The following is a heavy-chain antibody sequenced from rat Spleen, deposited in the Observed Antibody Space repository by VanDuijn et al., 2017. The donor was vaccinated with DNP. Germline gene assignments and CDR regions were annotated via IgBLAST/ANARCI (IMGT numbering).Heavy chain of an antibody. CDR3: ARWLPGYKNYFDY. D-gene: IGHD1-4*01. CDR1: GYSITSNY. CDR2: ISYSGST. J-gene: IGHJ2*01. Sequence: EVQLQESGPGLVKPSQSLSLTCSVTGYSITSNYWGWIRKFPGNKMEYIGHISYSGSTSYNQSLKSRISITRDKSKNQFFLQLNSVTTEDTATYYCARWLPGYKNYFDYWGQGVMVTVSS. V-gene: IGHV3-1*01.